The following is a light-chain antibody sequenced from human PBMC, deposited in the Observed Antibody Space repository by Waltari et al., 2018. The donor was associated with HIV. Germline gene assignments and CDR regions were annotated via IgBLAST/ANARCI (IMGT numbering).Light chain of an antibody. V-gene: IGLV6-57*01. J-gene: IGLJ2*01. CDR1: SGSIASNY. CDR3: QSYDSSNPVV. CDR2: EDN. Sequence: NFMLTQPHSVSESPGKTVTISCTRSSGSIASNYVQWYQQRPANSHTTVISEDNQRPSGVPARFLGSSDSTSNSASLTISGRKTEDEADYYCQSYDSSNPVVFGGGTKLTVL.